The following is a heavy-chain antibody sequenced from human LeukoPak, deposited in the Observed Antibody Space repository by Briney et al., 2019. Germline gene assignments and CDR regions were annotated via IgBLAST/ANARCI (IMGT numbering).Heavy chain of an antibody. J-gene: IGHJ2*01. V-gene: IGHV4-39*01. D-gene: IGHD3-3*01. CDR2: IHYSVST. CDR1: GGPISSSSYY. Sequence: SETLSLTCTVSGGPISSSSYYWGWIRQPPGKRLEWIGSIHYSVSTYYNPSLKSRVTISVDTSKNQFSLKLSSVTAADTAVYYCARHVLSGYLNYWYFDLWGRGTLVTVSS. CDR3: ARHVLSGYLNYWYFDL.